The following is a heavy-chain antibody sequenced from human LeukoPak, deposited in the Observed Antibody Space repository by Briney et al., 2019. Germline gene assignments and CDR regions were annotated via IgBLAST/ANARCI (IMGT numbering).Heavy chain of an antibody. CDR3: ARDRRNGYNPTFDY. V-gene: IGHV3-7*01. D-gene: IGHD5-24*01. J-gene: IGHJ4*02. CDR2: IKQDGSEK. Sequence: GGSLRLSCAASGFTFSSYWMSWVRQAPGKGLEWVANIKQDGSEKYYVDSVKGRFTISRDNAKNSLYLQMNSLRAEGTAVYYCARDRRNGYNPTFDYWGQGTLVTVSS. CDR1: GFTFSSYW.